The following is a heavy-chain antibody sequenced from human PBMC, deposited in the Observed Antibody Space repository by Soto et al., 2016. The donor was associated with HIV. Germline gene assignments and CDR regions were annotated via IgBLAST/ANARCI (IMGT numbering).Heavy chain of an antibody. J-gene: IGHJ2*01. Sequence: EVQLLESGGGLVQPGGSLRLSCAASGFTFRSYAMNWVRQAPGKGLEWVSGISGSGGTTYYADSVKGWFTISRDNSKNTLYLQMNSLRAEDTAVYHCGKPALNYYETGSYPGEGQDHWYFDLWGRGTLVTVSS. D-gene: IGHD3-10*01. CDR1: GFTFRSYA. V-gene: IGHV3-23*01. CDR3: GKPALNYYETGSYPGEGQDHWYFDL. CDR2: ISGSGGTT.